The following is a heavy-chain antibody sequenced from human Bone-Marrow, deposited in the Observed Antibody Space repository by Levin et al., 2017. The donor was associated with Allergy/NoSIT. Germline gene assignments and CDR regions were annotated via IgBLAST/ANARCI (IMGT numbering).Heavy chain of an antibody. CDR3: AQRGYSGYDSGIAVAGPFDY. CDR2: IIPIFGTA. CDR1: GGTFSSYA. J-gene: IGHJ4*02. Sequence: SVKVSCKASGGTFSSYAISWVRQAPGQGLEWMGGIIPIFGTANYAQKFQGRVTITADESTSTAYMELSSLRSEDTAVYYCAQRGYSGYDSGIAVAGPFDYWGQGTLVTVSS. V-gene: IGHV1-69*13. D-gene: IGHD5-12*01.